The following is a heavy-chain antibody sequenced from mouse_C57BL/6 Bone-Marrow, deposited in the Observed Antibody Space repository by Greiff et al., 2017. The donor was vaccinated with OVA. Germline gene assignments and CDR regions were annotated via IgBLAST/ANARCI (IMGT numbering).Heavy chain of an antibody. J-gene: IGHJ3*01. Sequence: VQLVESGGGLVKPGGSLKLSCAASGFTFSSYAMSWVRQTPEKRLEWVATISDGGSYTYYPDNVKGRFTISRDNAKNNLYLQMSHLKSEDTAMYYCARAEGPFAYWGQGTLVTVSA. CDR1: GFTFSSYA. CDR2: ISDGGSYT. CDR3: ARAEGPFAY. V-gene: IGHV5-4*01. D-gene: IGHD3-3*01.